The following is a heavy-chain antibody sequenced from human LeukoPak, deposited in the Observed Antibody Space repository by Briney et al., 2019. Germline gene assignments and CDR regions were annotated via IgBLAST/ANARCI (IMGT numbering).Heavy chain of an antibody. D-gene: IGHD3-22*01. J-gene: IGHJ4*02. V-gene: IGHV3-23*01. CDR3: AKGSGYYQYNFDY. Sequence: PGGSLRLSCAASGFTFSTYEMNWVRQAPGKGLEWISTISDSGNVIYYADSVKGRFTISRDNSKNTVYLQMNSLRAEDTAVYYCAKGSGYYQYNFDYWGQGTLVTVSS. CDR2: ISDSGNVI. CDR1: GFTFSTYE.